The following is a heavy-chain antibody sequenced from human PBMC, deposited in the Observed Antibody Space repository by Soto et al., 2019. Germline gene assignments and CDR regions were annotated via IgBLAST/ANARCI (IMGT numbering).Heavy chain of an antibody. CDR2: ISAYNGNT. CDR1: GYTFTSYG. J-gene: IGHJ5*02. V-gene: IGHV1-18*01. D-gene: IGHD2-2*01. Sequence: ASVKVSCKASGYTFTSYGISWVRQAPGQGLEWMGWISAYNGNTNYAQKLQGRVTMTTDTSTSTAYMELRSLRSDDTAVYYCARDRRYCSSTSCYYIGNWFDPWGQGTLVTVSS. CDR3: ARDRRYCSSTSCYYIGNWFDP.